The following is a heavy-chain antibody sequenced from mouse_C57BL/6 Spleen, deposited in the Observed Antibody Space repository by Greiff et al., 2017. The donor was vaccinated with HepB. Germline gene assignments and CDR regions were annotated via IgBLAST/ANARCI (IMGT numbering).Heavy chain of an antibody. Sequence: QVQLQQSGAELARPGASVKLSCKASGYTFTSYTMPWVKQRPGQGLEWIGYINPSSGYTKYNQNFKDKATLTADKSSSTAYMQLSSLTSEDSAVYYCARSTKVVSFDYWGQGTTLTVSS. CDR2: INPSSGYT. CDR3: ARSTKVVSFDY. D-gene: IGHD1-1*01. J-gene: IGHJ2*01. CDR1: GYTFTSYT. V-gene: IGHV1-4*01.